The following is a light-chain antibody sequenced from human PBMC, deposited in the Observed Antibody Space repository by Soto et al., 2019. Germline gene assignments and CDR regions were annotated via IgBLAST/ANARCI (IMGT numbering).Light chain of an antibody. J-gene: IGLJ3*02. CDR1: SSDVGAYKY. CDR3: TSYVGNDIWV. V-gene: IGLV2-8*01. Sequence: QSALTQPPSASGSPGQSVTISCTGTSSDVGAYKYVSWYQQYPGKAPKLMIYEVTKRPSGVPDRFSGSKSGNTASLNVSGIQAEDEADYYCTSYVGNDIWVFGGGTKLTVL. CDR2: EVT.